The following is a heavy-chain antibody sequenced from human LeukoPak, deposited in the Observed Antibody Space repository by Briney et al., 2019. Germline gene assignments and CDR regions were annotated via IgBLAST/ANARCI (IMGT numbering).Heavy chain of an antibody. D-gene: IGHD3-10*01. CDR3: PKEFFGSGNYFNGVFDS. CDR1: GFTFSSCA. CDR2: IRGGGVNI. J-gene: IGHJ4*02. Sequence: GSLRLSCAASGFTFSSCAMSWVRQAPGKGLEWVSSIRGGGVNIQYAVSVKGRFTISRDNSNNTLHLQMNSLRVENTAVYYCPKEFFGSGNYFNGVFDSWGQGALVTVSS. V-gene: IGHV3-23*01.